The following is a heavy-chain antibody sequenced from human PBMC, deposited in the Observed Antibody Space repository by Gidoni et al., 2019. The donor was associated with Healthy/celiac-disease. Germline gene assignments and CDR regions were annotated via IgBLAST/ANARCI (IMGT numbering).Heavy chain of an antibody. CDR1: GFTFSSYS. CDR2: SSSSISYI. Sequence: EVQLVESGGGLVKPVGSLRLSCAASGFTFSSYSMNWVRQAPGKGLEWGSSSSSSISYIYYADSVKGRFTIARDNAKNSLYLQMNSLRAEDTAVYYCASSLPYYYYYGMDVWGQGTTVTVSS. V-gene: IGHV3-21*01. D-gene: IGHD2-2*01. CDR3: ASSLPYYYYYGMDV. J-gene: IGHJ6*02.